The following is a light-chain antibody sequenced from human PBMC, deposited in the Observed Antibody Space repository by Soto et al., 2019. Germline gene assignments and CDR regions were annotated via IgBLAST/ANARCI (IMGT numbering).Light chain of an antibody. CDR3: SSRAGNNVV. CDR2: AVS. Sequence: QSALTQPPSASGSPGQSVTISCTGTSSDVGGYNYVSWYQQHPGKAPKLMIYAVSERPSGVPDRFSGSKSGNTASLTVSGFQAEDEADYYCSSRAGNNVVFGGGTKLTVL. V-gene: IGLV2-8*01. J-gene: IGLJ2*01. CDR1: SSDVGGYNY.